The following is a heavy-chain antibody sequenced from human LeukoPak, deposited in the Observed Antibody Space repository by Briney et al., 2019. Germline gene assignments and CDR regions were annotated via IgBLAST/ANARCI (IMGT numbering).Heavy chain of an antibody. V-gene: IGHV4-4*07. CDR1: GGSISSYY. CDR3: ARGSIAVAGGNWFDP. D-gene: IGHD6-19*01. Sequence: PSETLSLTCTVSGGSISSYYWSWIRQPAGKGLEWIGRIYTSGSTNYNPSLKSRVTMSVDTSKNQFSLKLSSVTAADTAVYYCARGSIAVAGGNWFDPWGQGTLVTVSS. J-gene: IGHJ5*02. CDR2: IYTSGST.